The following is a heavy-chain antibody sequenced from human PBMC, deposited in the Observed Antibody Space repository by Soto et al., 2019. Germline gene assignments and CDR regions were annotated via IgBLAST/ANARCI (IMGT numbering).Heavy chain of an antibody. V-gene: IGHV1-2*02. CDR1: GYTFTGYY. J-gene: IGHJ3*02. D-gene: IGHD6-6*01. CDR3: ARDLGGSSSDACDI. CDR2: INPNSGGT. Sequence: ASVKVSCKASGYTFTGYYIHWVRQAPGQGLEWMGWINPNSGGTNYAQKFQGRVTMTTDTSISTAYMELSRLRSDDTAVYYCARDLGGSSSDACDIWGQGTMVTLSS.